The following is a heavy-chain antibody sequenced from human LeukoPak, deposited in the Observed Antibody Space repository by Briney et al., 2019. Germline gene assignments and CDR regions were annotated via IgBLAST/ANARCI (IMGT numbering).Heavy chain of an antibody. CDR3: ARLGKQGRFLEWLTAHYYYGMDV. D-gene: IGHD3-3*01. Sequence: ASVKVSCKASGYTFTSYGISWVRQAPGQGLEWMGWISAYNGNTNYAQKLQGRVTMTTDTSTSTAYMELRSLRSEDTAVYYCARLGKQGRFLEWLTAHYYYGMDVWGQGTTVTVSS. CDR1: GYTFTSYG. V-gene: IGHV1-18*01. CDR2: ISAYNGNT. J-gene: IGHJ6*02.